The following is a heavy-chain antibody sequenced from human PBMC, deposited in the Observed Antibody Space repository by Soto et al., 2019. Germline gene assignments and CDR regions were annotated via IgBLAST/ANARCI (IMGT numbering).Heavy chain of an antibody. J-gene: IGHJ4*02. V-gene: IGHV5-51*01. CDR1: GYSFTSYW. Sequence: GESMKISCKGSGYSFTSYWIGWVRQMPGKGLEWMGIIYPGDSDTRYSPSFQGQVTISADKSISTAYLQWSSLKASDTAMYYCAAGEGGYSYGSSFDYWGQGPLVPVSS. D-gene: IGHD5-18*01. CDR2: IYPGDSDT. CDR3: AAGEGGYSYGSSFDY.